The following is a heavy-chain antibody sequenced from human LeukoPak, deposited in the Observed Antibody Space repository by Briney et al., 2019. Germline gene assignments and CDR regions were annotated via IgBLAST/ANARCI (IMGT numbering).Heavy chain of an antibody. D-gene: IGHD3-9*01. J-gene: IGHJ4*02. CDR1: GDSITSNTFY. Sequence: SETLSLTCSVSGDSITSNTFYWGWFRQPPGKGLEWIGTVYHTGITHYNPSLSSRISMSVDTANNHFSLRLNSVTANDTAVYYCARHGILTDHSVRYWGQGILVTVSS. CDR2: VYHTGIT. CDR3: ARHGILTDHSVRY. V-gene: IGHV4-39*01.